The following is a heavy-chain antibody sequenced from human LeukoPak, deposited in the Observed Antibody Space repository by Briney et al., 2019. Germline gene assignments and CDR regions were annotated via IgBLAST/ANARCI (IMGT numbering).Heavy chain of an antibody. CDR3: ARDGTREYSYGYPYYYYGMDV. V-gene: IGHV3-53*01. CDR1: GFTVSSNY. D-gene: IGHD5-18*01. CDR2: IYSGGST. J-gene: IGHJ6*02. Sequence: GGSLRLSCAASGFTVSSNYMSWVRQAPGKGLEWVSVIYSGGSTYYADSVKGRFTISRDNPKNTLYLQMNSLRAEDTAVYYCARDGTREYSYGYPYYYYGMDVWGQGTTVTVSS.